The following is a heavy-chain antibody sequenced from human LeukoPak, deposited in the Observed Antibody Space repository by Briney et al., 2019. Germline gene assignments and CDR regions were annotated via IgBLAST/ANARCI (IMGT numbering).Heavy chain of an antibody. CDR3: ARSQDSSGYYYYYYMDV. D-gene: IGHD6-19*01. Sequence: GGSLRLSCEASGFTFSDYYMSWIRQAPGKGLEWVSYISSSGSTIYYADSVKGRFTISRDNAKNSLYLQMNSLRAEDTAVYYCARSQDSSGYYYYYYMDVWGKGTTVTVSS. V-gene: IGHV3-11*04. J-gene: IGHJ6*03. CDR2: ISSSGSTI. CDR1: GFTFSDYY.